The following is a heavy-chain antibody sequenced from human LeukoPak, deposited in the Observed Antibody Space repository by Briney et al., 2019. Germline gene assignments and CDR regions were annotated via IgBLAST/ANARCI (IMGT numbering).Heavy chain of an antibody. J-gene: IGHJ4*02. D-gene: IGHD5-18*01. V-gene: IGHV3-23*01. CDR1: GFTFSSYA. CDR3: AKSREEDTAMAIYYFDY. Sequence: GGSLRLSCAASGFTFSSYAMSWVRQAPGKGLEWVSAISGSGGSTYYADSVKGRFTISRDNSKNTLYLQMNSPRAEDTAVYYCAKSREEDTAMAIYYFDYWGQGTLVTVSS. CDR2: ISGSGGST.